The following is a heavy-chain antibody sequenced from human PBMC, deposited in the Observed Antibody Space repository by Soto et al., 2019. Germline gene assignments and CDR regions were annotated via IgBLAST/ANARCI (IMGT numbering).Heavy chain of an antibody. V-gene: IGHV4-34*01. Sequence: QVQLQQWGAGLLKPSETLSLTYAVYGGSFSGYYWSWIRQPPGKGLEWIGEINHSGSTNYNPSLKSRVTISVDTSKNQFSLKLSSVTAADTAVYYCARGRGYGGNSGYFDYWGQGTLVTVSS. CDR3: ARGRGYGGNSGYFDY. CDR1: GGSFSGYY. CDR2: INHSGST. D-gene: IGHD4-17*01. J-gene: IGHJ4*02.